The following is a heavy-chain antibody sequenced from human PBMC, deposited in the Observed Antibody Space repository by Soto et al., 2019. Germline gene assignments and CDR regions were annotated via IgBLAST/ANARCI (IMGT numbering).Heavy chain of an antibody. CDR2: IIPIFGTA. V-gene: IGHV1-69*13. CDR3: ASDRLPAAIREVWFDP. J-gene: IGHJ5*02. D-gene: IGHD2-2*01. CDR1: GGTFSSYA. Sequence: GASVKVSCKASGGTFSSYAISWVRQAPGQGLEWMGGIIPIFGTANYAQKFQGRVTITADESTSTAYMELSSLRSEDTAVYYCASDRLPAAIREVWFDPWGQGTLVTVSS.